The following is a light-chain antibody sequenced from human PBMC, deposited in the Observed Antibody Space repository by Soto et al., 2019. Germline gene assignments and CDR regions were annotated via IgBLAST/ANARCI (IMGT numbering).Light chain of an antibody. CDR3: SSYADSNHYV. V-gene: IGLV2-8*01. CDR1: SSDVGGYNY. Sequence: QSALTQPPSASGSPGQSVTISCTGTSSDVGGYNYVSWYQQHPGKAPKLIIYEVTKRPSGVPDRFSGSKSGNTASLTVSGLQTEDEDDYYCSSYADSNHYVFGSGTKLTVL. J-gene: IGLJ1*01. CDR2: EVT.